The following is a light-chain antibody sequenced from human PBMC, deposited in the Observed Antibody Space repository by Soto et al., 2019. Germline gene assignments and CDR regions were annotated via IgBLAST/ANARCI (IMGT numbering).Light chain of an antibody. CDR3: QQYNSYLVT. CDR1: QSISSW. V-gene: IGKV1-5*03. CDR2: KAS. J-gene: IGKJ4*01. Sequence: DIQMTQSPSTLSASVGDRVSITCRASQSISSWLAWYQQKPGKAPKLLIYKASSLESGVPSRFSGSGSGTESTLTISRLQPDDFATYYCQQYNSYLVTFGGGTKVEIK.